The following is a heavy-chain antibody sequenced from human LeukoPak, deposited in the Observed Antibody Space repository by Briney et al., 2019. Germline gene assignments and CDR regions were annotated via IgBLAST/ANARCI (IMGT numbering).Heavy chain of an antibody. V-gene: IGHV4-39*01. CDR1: DGSIGTSDYS. J-gene: IGHJ5*02. CDR3: ATMIRGIKSRNWFDP. CDR2: ISYSGST. Sequence: SETLSLTCTVSDGSIGTSDYSWGWIRQPPGKGLEWIGSISYSGSTSNNPSLKSRVTMSVDMSKNQFSLRLSSVTAADTAVYYCATMIRGIKSRNWFDPWGQGTLVTVSS. D-gene: IGHD3-10*01.